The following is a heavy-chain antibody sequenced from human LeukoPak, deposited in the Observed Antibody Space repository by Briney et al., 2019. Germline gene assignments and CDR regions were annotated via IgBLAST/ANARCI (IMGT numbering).Heavy chain of an antibody. CDR1: GFTFSSYA. CDR3: AKGAGNSGLNWFDS. V-gene: IGHV3-23*01. Sequence: GGSLRLSCAASGFTFSSYAMHWVRQAPGKGLEWVSSISRSGHTTYYADSVKGRFTISRDNSKNTVYLQINTLRAEDTAEYYCAKGAGNSGLNWFDSWGQGTLVTVSS. J-gene: IGHJ5*01. CDR2: ISRSGHTT. D-gene: IGHD5-12*01.